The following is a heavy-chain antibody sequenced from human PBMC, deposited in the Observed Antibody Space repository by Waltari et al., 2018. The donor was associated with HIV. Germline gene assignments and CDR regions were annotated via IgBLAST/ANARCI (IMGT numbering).Heavy chain of an antibody. CDR2: IYFSGST. Sequence: QLQLQESGPGLMKPSETLSLTCTVSGGSISSSNYYWGWIRQPPGKGLEWIGSIYFSGSTFYSPSLNSRLTISVDTSKNQFSLKLSSVAAADTAVYYCARIVATPPAYWYFDLWGRGTLVTVSS. J-gene: IGHJ2*01. CDR3: ARIVATPPAYWYFDL. D-gene: IGHD5-12*01. V-gene: IGHV4-39*01. CDR1: GGSISSSNYY.